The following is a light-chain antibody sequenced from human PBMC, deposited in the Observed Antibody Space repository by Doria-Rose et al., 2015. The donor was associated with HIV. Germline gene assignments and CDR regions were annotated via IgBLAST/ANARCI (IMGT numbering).Light chain of an antibody. V-gene: IGKV3-20*01. CDR3: HQYGTSWT. CDR2: DGS. CDR1: QSFSSTY. J-gene: IGKJ1*01. Sequence: LTQAPGTLSLPQGERATLSCSARQSFSSTYLAWYQQKPGQAPSLLIYDGSTRATGIPDRFSASGSGTDFTPTINRLEPEDFALYYCHQYGTSWTFGQGTKVEI.